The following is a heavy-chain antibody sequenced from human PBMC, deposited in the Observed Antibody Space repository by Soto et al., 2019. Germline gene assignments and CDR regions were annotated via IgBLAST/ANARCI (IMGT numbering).Heavy chain of an antibody. CDR2: TYYRSKWYN. J-gene: IGHJ3*01. CDR3: LIYLVRREDGFDL. V-gene: IGHV6-1*01. D-gene: IGHD3-3*01. Sequence: SQTLLLTWVLSGNSVSSMSSAWNWIRQSPSRGLEWLGRTYYRSKWYNDYAVSVKSRITLNPDTSKNQFSLQLNSVTPEDKAEYYCLIYLVRREDGFDLWRQGTMV. CDR1: GNSVSSMSSA.